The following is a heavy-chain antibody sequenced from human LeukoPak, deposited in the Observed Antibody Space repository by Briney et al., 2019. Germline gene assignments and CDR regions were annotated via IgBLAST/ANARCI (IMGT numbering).Heavy chain of an antibody. CDR1: GGSISSSSHY. CDR3: ARVRGPDYGEPLIDY. D-gene: IGHD4-17*01. V-gene: IGHV4-39*07. Sequence: PSETLSLTCTVSGGSISSSSHYWGWIRQPPGKGLEWIGSIYHSGSTNYNPSLKSRVTISVDKSKNQFSLKLSSVTAADTAVYYCARVRGPDYGEPLIDYWGQGTLVTVSS. CDR2: IYHSGST. J-gene: IGHJ4*02.